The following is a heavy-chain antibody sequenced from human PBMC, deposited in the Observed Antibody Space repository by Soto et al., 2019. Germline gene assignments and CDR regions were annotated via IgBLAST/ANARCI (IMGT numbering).Heavy chain of an antibody. CDR2: IVVGSGNT. V-gene: IGHV1-58*02. Sequence: QMQLVQSGPEVKKPGTSVKVSRKASGFTFTSSAMQWVRQARGQRLEWIGWIVVGSGNTNYAQKFQERVSITRDMSTRTAYMELSSLRSEDTAVYYCAAGVTYDGNFDIWGQGTMVTVSS. CDR3: AAGVTYDGNFDI. D-gene: IGHD5-12*01. J-gene: IGHJ3*02. CDR1: GFTFTSSA.